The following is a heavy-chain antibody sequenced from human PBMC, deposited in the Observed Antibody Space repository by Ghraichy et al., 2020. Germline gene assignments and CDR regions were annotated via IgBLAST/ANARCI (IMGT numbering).Heavy chain of an antibody. CDR1: GYSFTSYW. CDR2: IYPGDSDT. D-gene: IGHD6-13*01. J-gene: IGHJ6*02. CDR3: ARHGAGIAAAGYYYGMDV. V-gene: IGHV5-51*01. Sequence: GESLNISCKGSGYSFTSYWIGWVRQMPGKGLEWMGIIYPGDSDTRYSPSFQGQVTISADKSISTAYLQWSSLKASDTAMYYCARHGAGIAAAGYYYGMDVWGQGTTVTVSS.